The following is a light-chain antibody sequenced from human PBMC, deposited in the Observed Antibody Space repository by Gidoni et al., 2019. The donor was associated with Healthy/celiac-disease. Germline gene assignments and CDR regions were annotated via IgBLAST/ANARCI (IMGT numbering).Light chain of an antibody. V-gene: IGKV3-11*01. Sequence: VLTQSPATLSLSPGERATLSCRASQSVSSYLAWYQQKPGQAPRLLIYDASNRATGIPARFSGSGSGTDFTLTISSLEPEDFAVYYCQQRSNWPAITFGQGTRLEIK. J-gene: IGKJ5*01. CDR2: DAS. CDR3: QQRSNWPAIT. CDR1: QSVSSY.